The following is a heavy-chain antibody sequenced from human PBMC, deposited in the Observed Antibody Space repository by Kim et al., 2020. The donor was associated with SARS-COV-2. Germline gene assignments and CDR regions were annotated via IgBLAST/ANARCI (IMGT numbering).Heavy chain of an antibody. D-gene: IGHD4-17*01. CDR1: GGSISTYY. CDR3: ARYTDGEYLAY. J-gene: IGHJ4*02. CDR2: IYYSGSS. V-gene: IGHV4-59*01. Sequence: SETLYLTCTVSGGSISTYYWSWIRQAPGKGLEWIGYIYYSGSSSYNPSLKSRVTISVDTAKNQFSLKLSSVTAADTAVYFCARYTDGEYLAYWGQGTLVTVSS.